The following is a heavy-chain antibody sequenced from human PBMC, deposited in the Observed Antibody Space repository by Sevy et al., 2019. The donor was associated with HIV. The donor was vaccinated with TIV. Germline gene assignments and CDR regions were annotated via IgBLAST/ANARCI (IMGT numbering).Heavy chain of an antibody. CDR2: INPNSGGT. D-gene: IGHD3-9*01. CDR1: GYTFTGYY. J-gene: IGHJ5*02. CDR3: ARGPDILTGFWFDP. V-gene: IGHV1-2*02. Sequence: ASVKVSCKASGYTFTGYYMHWVRQAPGQGLEWMGWINPNSGGTNYAQKFQGRVTMTRDTSISTAYMELGRLRSDDTAVYYCARGPDILTGFWFDPWGQGTLVTVSS.